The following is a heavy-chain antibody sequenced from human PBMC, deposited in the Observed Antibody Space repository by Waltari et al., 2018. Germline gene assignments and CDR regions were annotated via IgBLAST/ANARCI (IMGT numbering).Heavy chain of an antibody. D-gene: IGHD1-26*01. CDR1: GFTFSTDT. J-gene: IGHJ4*02. CDR2: SSGGGDCI. Sequence: EVQLVESGGGLVKPGDSLRLSCTASGFTFSTDTMNWVRQAPGKGVGFVASSSGGGDCIADADSLKGRFTGSRDNAKKSLCLQISSLTADETGVYYCARGAFTVGPLRWGQGTRVTVSA. V-gene: IGHV3-21*02. CDR3: ARGAFTVGPLR.